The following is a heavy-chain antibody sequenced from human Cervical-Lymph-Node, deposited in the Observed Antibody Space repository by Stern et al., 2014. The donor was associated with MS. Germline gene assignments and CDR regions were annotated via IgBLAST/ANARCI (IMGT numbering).Heavy chain of an antibody. Sequence: VQLVESGSGLRQPGASVNLSCTASGFTFSSYAVHWLRQAPGQGLEWMGWINAITGNPTYARGHAGRVVFSLDTSVTTAYLKISSLKANDTAIYYCARETDTSGYYFDHWGQGVLVTVSS. V-gene: IGHV7-4-1*02. CDR2: INAITGNP. CDR3: ARETDTSGYYFDH. CDR1: GFTFSSYA. J-gene: IGHJ4*02. D-gene: IGHD3-22*01.